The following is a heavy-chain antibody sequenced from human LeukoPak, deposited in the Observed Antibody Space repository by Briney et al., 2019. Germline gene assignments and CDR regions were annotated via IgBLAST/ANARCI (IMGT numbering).Heavy chain of an antibody. CDR2: IWYDGSNK. V-gene: IGHV3-33*01. CDR3: ARGVVVPAATGFAGFDY. D-gene: IGHD2-2*01. J-gene: IGHJ4*02. CDR1: GFTFSSYG. Sequence: GGSLRLSCAASGFTFSSYGMHWVRQAPGKGLEWVAVIWYDGSNKYYADSVKGRFTISRDNSKNTLYLQMNSLRAEDTAAYYCARGVVVPAATGFAGFDYWGQGTLVTVSS.